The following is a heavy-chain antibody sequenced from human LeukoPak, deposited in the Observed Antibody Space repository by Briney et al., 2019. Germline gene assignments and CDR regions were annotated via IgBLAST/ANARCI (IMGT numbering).Heavy chain of an antibody. J-gene: IGHJ5*02. V-gene: IGHV1-2*02. Sequence: ASVKVPCKASGYTFTGYYMHWVRQAPGQGLEWTGWINPNSGGTNYAQKFQGRVTMTRDTSISTAYMELSRLRSDDTAVYYCARPMVRGVIPNWFDPWGQGTLVTVSS. CDR3: ARPMVRGVIPNWFDP. CDR1: GYTFTGYY. CDR2: INPNSGGT. D-gene: IGHD3-10*01.